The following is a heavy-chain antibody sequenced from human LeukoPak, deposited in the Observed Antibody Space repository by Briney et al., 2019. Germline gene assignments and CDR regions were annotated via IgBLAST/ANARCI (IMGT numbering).Heavy chain of an antibody. Sequence: SETLSLTCTVSGYSISSGYYWGWVRPPPGKGLQWIGNIFRSWTTYYSPTLRRRLSMSLDTSKNQFSLKLTSVTATDTAVYYCVRGRGGLGIYQFEFWGQGALVIVPS. CDR1: GYSISSGYY. CDR2: IFRSWTT. J-gene: IGHJ4*02. CDR3: VRGRGGLGIYQFEF. V-gene: IGHV4-38-2*02. D-gene: IGHD3/OR15-3a*01.